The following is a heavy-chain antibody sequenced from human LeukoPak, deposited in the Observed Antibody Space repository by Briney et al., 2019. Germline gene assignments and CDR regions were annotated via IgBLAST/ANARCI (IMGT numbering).Heavy chain of an antibody. CDR2: ISAYNGNT. Sequence: GASVKVSCKASCYTFTSYGISWVRQAPGQGLEWMGWISAYNGNTNYAQKLQGRVTMTTDTSTSTAYMELRSLRSDDTAVYYCARANRMITFGGVIAEFDYWGQGTLVTVSS. J-gene: IGHJ4*02. CDR3: ARANRMITFGGVIAEFDY. CDR1: CYTFTSYG. V-gene: IGHV1-18*04. D-gene: IGHD3-16*02.